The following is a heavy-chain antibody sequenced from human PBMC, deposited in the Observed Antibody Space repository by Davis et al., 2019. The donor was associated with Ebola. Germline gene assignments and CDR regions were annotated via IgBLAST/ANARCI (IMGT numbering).Heavy chain of an antibody. V-gene: IGHV4-59*08. J-gene: IGHJ4*02. CDR2: IYYSGST. Sequence: PSETLSLTCTVSGGSISSYYWSWIRQPPGKGLEWIGYIYYSGSTNYNPSLNSRVTISVDTSKNQFSLKLNSVTAADTAVYYCARLRGCGGGSCYGAYFDYWGQGTLVTVSS. CDR3: ARLRGCGGGSCYGAYFDY. CDR1: GGSISSYY. D-gene: IGHD2-15*01.